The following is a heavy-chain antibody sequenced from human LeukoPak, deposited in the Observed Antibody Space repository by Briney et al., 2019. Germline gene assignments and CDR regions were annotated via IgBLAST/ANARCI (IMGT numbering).Heavy chain of an antibody. V-gene: IGHV4-34*01. CDR1: GGSFSGYY. CDR3: ARVDGERRENGFDY. CDR2: INHSGST. J-gene: IGHJ4*02. Sequence: SETLSLTCAVYGGSFSGYYWSWIRQPPGKGLEWIGEINHSGSTNYNPSLKSRVTISVDTSKNQFSLKLSSVTAADTAVYYCARVDGERRENGFDYWGQGTLVTVSS. D-gene: IGHD2-21*01.